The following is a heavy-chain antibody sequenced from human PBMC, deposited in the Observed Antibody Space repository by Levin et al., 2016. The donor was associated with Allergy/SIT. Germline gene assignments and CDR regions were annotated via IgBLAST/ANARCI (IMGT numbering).Heavy chain of an antibody. Sequence: GGSLRLSCAASGFTFSRYSMAWVRQAPGKGLEWVSSISETSHHIYYADSVKGRFTISRDNAKDSLYLQMNSLRPEDTAVYYCARKVPRAQMDYWGQGTQVTVSS. CDR3: ARKVPRAQMDY. CDR2: ISETSHHI. CDR1: GFTFSRYS. J-gene: IGHJ4*02. V-gene: IGHV3-21*01.